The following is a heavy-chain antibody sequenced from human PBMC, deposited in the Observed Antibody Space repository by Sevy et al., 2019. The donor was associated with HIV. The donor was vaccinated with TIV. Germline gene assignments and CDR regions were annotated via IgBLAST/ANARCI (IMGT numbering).Heavy chain of an antibody. CDR2: IWYDGKNA. J-gene: IGHJ6*02. D-gene: IGHD6-6*01. V-gene: IGHV3-30*02. CDR1: GFTFSSFG. Sequence: GGSLRLSCAASGFTFSSFGMYWARQAPGEGLEWVAIIWYDGKNALYADSVKGRFTISRDNSKNTLYLQMNSLRAEDTAVYYCARDLIAARPYYYYGMDVWGQGTTVTVSS. CDR3: ARDLIAARPYYYYGMDV.